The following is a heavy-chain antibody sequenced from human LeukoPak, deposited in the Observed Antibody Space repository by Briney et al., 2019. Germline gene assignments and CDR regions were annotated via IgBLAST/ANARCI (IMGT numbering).Heavy chain of an antibody. CDR1: GFTFSTYW. CDR2: IKSDGST. V-gene: IGHV3-74*01. Sequence: GGSLRLSCAASGFTFSTYWMHWVRQAPGKGLMWVSRIKSDGSTNYADSVKGRFAISRDNAKNTVSLQMNSLRPEDTGVYYCARAPSEIGGYYPEYFRHWGQGTLVTVSS. D-gene: IGHD3-22*01. CDR3: ARAPSEIGGYYPEYFRH. J-gene: IGHJ1*01.